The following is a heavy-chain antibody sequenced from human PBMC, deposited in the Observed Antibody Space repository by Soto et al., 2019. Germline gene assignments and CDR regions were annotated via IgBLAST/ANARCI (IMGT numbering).Heavy chain of an antibody. Sequence: QVQLVQSGAEVKKPGASVKVSCKASGYTFTSYDINWVRQATGQGLEWMGWMNPNSGNTGYAQKFQGRVTMTRNTSISTAYMDLSSLRSEDTAVYYCARNDYGDYGTLIDIWGQGTMVTVSS. J-gene: IGHJ3*02. CDR1: GYTFTSYD. V-gene: IGHV1-8*01. D-gene: IGHD4-17*01. CDR2: MNPNSGNT. CDR3: ARNDYGDYGTLIDI.